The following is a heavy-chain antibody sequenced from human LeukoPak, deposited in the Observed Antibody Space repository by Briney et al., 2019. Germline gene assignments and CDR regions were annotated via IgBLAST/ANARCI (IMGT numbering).Heavy chain of an antibody. Sequence: PSGTLSLTCAVSGGSISSSNWWSWVRQPPGKGLEWIGEINHSGSTNYNPSLKSRVTISVDTSKNQFSLKLSSVTAADTAVYYCARGLEWGLSAPSKLWYFDLWGRGTLVTVSS. CDR2: INHSGST. J-gene: IGHJ2*01. D-gene: IGHD2-21*01. CDR3: ARGLEWGLSAPSKLWYFDL. CDR1: GGSISSSNW. V-gene: IGHV4-4*02.